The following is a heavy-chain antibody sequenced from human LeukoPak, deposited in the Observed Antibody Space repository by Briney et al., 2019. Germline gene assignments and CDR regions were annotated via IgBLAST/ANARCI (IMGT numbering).Heavy chain of an antibody. D-gene: IGHD4-23*01. CDR3: AKRSDYGGNWNYFDY. V-gene: IGHV3-23*01. CDR2: ISAAGGST. Sequence: PGGSLRVSCAASGFTFSSNGMSWVRQAPGKGLEWVSAISAAGGSTYYADSVKGRFTISRGNSKNTLFLQMTSLRAEDTAVYYCAKRSDYGGNWNYFDYWGQGTPVTVSS. J-gene: IGHJ4*02. CDR1: GFTFSSNG.